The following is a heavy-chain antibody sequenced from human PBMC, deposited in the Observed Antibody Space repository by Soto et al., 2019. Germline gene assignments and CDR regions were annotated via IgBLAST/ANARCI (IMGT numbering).Heavy chain of an antibody. CDR3: ARTWGDYVFGMDV. D-gene: IGHD4-17*01. V-gene: IGHV4-30-4*01. Sequence: SETLSLTCTVSGGSISSGDYYWSWIRQPPGKGLEWIGYIYYSGSTYYNPSLKSRVSISVDTSKNQFSLKLTSVTAADTAVYYCARTWGDYVFGMDVWGQGTTVTVSS. CDR1: GGSISSGDYY. J-gene: IGHJ6*02. CDR2: IYYSGST.